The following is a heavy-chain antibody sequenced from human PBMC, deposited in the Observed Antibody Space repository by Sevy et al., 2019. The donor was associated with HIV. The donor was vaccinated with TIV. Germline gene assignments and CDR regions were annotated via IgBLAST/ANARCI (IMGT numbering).Heavy chain of an antibody. V-gene: IGHV1-24*01. D-gene: IGHD3-22*01. J-gene: IGHJ4*02. CDR3: VRDESFSLIVVDPDY. CDR2: FDPEDGET. CDR1: GYTLTELS. Sequence: ASVKVSCKISGYTLTELSMHWVRQAPGKGLEWMGGFDPEDGETIYAQMFQGRVTMTEDTSADTAYMELSSLRSEDTAVYYCVRDESFSLIVVDPDYWGQGTLVTVSS.